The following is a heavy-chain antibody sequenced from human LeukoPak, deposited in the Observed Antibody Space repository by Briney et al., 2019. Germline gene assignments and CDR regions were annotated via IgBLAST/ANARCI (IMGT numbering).Heavy chain of an antibody. J-gene: IGHJ4*02. CDR1: GGSISSGGYY. V-gene: IGHV4-30-2*01. CDR2: IYHSGST. Sequence: SETLSLTCTVSGGSISSGGYYWSWIRQPPGKGLEWIGYIYHSGSTYYNPSLKSRVTISVDRSKNQFSLKLSSVTAADTAVYYCAKGYESGYSPGPFDYWGQGTLVTVSS. D-gene: IGHD3-3*01. CDR3: AKGYESGYSPGPFDY.